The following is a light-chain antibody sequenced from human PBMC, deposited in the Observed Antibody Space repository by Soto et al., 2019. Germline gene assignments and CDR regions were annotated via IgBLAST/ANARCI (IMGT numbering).Light chain of an antibody. CDR3: QQYYNYPRT. J-gene: IGKJ1*01. CDR1: QDISNS. CDR2: GAS. Sequence: AIRMTQSPSSFSASTGDRITITCRANQDISNSLAWYQQQLGKAPKLLIYGASTLQSGVPSRFSGSGSGTDFTLTISGLQSEDFATYYCQQYYNYPRTFGQVTKVEIK. V-gene: IGKV1-8*01.